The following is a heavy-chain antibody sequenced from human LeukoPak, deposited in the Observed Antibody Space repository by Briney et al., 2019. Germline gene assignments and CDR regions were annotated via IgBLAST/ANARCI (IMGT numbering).Heavy chain of an antibody. V-gene: IGHV1-18*01. CDR1: GYTFTSYG. CDR2: ISAYNGNT. D-gene: IGHD3-3*01. J-gene: IGHJ5*02. CDR3: ARDLSELRFLEWLSHDNWFDP. Sequence: ASVKVSCKASGYTFTSYGISWVRQAPGQGLEWMGWISAYNGNTNYAQKLQGRVTINTDTSTSTAYMELRSLRSDDTAVYYCARDLSELRFLEWLSHDNWFDPWGQGTLVTVSS.